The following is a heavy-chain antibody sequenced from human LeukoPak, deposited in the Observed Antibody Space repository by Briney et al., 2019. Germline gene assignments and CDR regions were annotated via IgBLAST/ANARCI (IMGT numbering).Heavy chain of an antibody. D-gene: IGHD1-26*01. V-gene: IGHV4-59*01. CDR3: ARDLGGIYFDY. Sequence: PSETLSLTCTVSDASISGYYWSWIRQPPGKGLEWIGSIHFSGSTNYNPSLRSRVTISVDTSKNQLSLIRRSATAADTAVYYCARDLGGIYFDYWGQGTLVTVSS. CDR2: IHFSGST. CDR1: DASISGYY. J-gene: IGHJ4*02.